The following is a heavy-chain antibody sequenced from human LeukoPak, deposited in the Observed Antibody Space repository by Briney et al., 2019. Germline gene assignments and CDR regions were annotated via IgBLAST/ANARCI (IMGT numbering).Heavy chain of an antibody. CDR3: AREVTGTLYYYYGMDV. J-gene: IGHJ6*02. D-gene: IGHD1-20*01. CDR1: GYTFTSYD. CDR2: MNPNSGNT. V-gene: IGHV1-8*01. Sequence: GASVTVSCTASGYTFTSYDINWVRPAPGQGLAWMGWMNPNSGNTGYAQKFQGRVTMTRNTSISTAYMELSSLRSEDTAVYYCAREVTGTLYYYYGMDVWGQGTTVTVSS.